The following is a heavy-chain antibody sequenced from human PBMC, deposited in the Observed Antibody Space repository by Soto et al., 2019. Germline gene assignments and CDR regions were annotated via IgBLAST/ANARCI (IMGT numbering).Heavy chain of an antibody. V-gene: IGHV4-4*07. D-gene: IGHD6-13*01. CDR3: ASSIAAAGRYYYYGMDV. Sequence: PSETLSLTCTVSGGSISSYYWSWIRQPAGKGLEWIGRIYTSGSTNYNPSLKSRVTMSVDTSKNQFSLKLSSVTAADTAVYYCASSIAAAGRYYYYGMDVWGQGTTVTVSS. CDR1: GGSISSYY. CDR2: IYTSGST. J-gene: IGHJ6*02.